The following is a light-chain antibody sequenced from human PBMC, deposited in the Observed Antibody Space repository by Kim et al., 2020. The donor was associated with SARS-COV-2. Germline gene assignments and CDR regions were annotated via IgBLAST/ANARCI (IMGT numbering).Light chain of an antibody. CDR1: QDISNY. V-gene: IGKV1-33*01. CDR2: DAS. CDR3: RQYVTLPYT. J-gene: IGKJ2*01. Sequence: DIQMTQSPSSLSASVGDRVTITCQASQDISNYLNWYQQKPGKAPKLLIYDASDFGTGVPSRFSGSGSGTDFTFTISSLQPEDIATYYCRQYVTLPYTFGQGTKLEI.